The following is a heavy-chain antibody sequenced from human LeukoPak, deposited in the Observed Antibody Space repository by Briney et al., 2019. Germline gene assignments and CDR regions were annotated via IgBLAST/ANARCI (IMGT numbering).Heavy chain of an antibody. D-gene: IGHD3-10*01. Sequence: ASVKVSCKASGYTFTGYYMHWVRQAPGQGLEWMGWINPNSGGTNYAQKFQGRVTMTRDTSISTAYMELSRLRSDDTAEYYCALRARGSGYYGSGSYSRAFDIWGQGTMVTVSS. J-gene: IGHJ3*02. V-gene: IGHV1-2*02. CDR1: GYTFTGYY. CDR3: ALRARGSGYYGSGSYSRAFDI. CDR2: INPNSGGT.